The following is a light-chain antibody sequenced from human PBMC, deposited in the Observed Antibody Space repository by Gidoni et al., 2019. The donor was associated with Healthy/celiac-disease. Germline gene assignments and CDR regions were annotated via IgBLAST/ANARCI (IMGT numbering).Light chain of an antibody. CDR1: NLGSKS. J-gene: IGLJ2*01. CDR3: QVWDSSSDHPV. CDR2: DDS. V-gene: IGLV3-21*03. Sequence: SYVLTQPPSVSVATGKTARITGGGNNLGSKSVHWYQQKPGKAPVLVVYDDSDRPSGIPERFSGSNSGNTATLTISRVEAGDEADYYCQVWDSSSDHPVFGGGTKLTVL.